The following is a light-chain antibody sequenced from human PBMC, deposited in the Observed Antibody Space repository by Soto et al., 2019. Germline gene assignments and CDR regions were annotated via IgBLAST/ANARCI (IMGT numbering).Light chain of an antibody. CDR3: QQYGSSPYS. V-gene: IGKV3-20*01. CDR1: QSVRSSY. J-gene: IGKJ2*03. Sequence: EIVLTQSPGTLSLSPGERATLSCRASQSVRSSYLAWYQQKPGQAPRLLIYGASSRATGIPDRFSGSASGTDFTLTISRLEPEDFAVYYCQQYGSSPYSFGQWTKLESK. CDR2: GAS.